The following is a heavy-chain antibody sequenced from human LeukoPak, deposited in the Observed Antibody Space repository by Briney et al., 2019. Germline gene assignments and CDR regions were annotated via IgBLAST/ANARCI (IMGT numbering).Heavy chain of an antibody. Sequence: PGGSVRLSCAASGFIFSRYAMSCVRPALGKGLECGSTVSGIGASTYYADSVKGRFAISRNNSKNTLYLQMNSLRAEDTAVYYCAKDRSCTNDICHGDFDYWGQGTLVTVSS. CDR3: AKDRSCTNDICHGDFDY. D-gene: IGHD2-8*01. CDR2: VSGIGAST. V-gene: IGHV3-23*01. CDR1: GFIFSRYA. J-gene: IGHJ4*02.